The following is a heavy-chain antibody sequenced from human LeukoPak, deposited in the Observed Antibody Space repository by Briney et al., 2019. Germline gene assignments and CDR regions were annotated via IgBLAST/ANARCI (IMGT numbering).Heavy chain of an antibody. CDR3: AKDGGDASDFDY. D-gene: IGHD3-16*01. V-gene: IGHV3-30*02. CDR2: IRYDGSNK. CDR1: GFTFSSYG. Sequence: GGSLRLSCAGSGFTFSSYGMHWVRQAPGKGLEWVAFIRYDGSNKYYADSVKGRFTISRDNSKNTLYLQMNSLRAEDTAVYYCAKDGGDASDFDYWGQGTLVTVSS. J-gene: IGHJ4*02.